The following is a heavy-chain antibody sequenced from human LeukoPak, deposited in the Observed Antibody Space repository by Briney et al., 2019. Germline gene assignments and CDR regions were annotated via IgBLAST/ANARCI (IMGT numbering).Heavy chain of an antibody. CDR2: INRDGMST. V-gene: IGHV3-74*01. CDR3: AKGGAYSYGDFDH. CDR1: GFTFSSYC. J-gene: IGHJ4*02. Sequence: GGSLRLSCAASGFTFSSYCMHWVRQSPGKGLVWVSRINRDGMSTIHADSVKGRFTISRDNAKNTLYLQMDSLRAEDTAVYYCAKGGAYSYGDFDHWGQGTLVTVSS. D-gene: IGHD5-18*01.